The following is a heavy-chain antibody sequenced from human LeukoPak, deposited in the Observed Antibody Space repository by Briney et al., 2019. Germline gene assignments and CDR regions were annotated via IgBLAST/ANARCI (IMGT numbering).Heavy chain of an antibody. Sequence: GGSLRLSCAASGFTFSSYGMHWVRQAPGKGLEWVAVISYDGSNKYYADSVKGRFTISRDNSKNTLYLQMNSLRAEDTAVYYCATGIAAAGSYFDYWGQGTRVTVSS. V-gene: IGHV3-30*03. D-gene: IGHD6-13*01. CDR3: ATGIAAAGSYFDY. J-gene: IGHJ4*02. CDR1: GFTFSSYG. CDR2: ISYDGSNK.